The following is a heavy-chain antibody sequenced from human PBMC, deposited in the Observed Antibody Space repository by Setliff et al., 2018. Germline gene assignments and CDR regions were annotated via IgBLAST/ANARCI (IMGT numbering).Heavy chain of an antibody. J-gene: IGHJ4*02. CDR1: GGTFSSYA. D-gene: IGHD6-19*01. CDR3: ARSPPNRGSGSGWYGDF. V-gene: IGHV1-69*05. Sequence: SVKVSCKASGGTFSSYAISWVRQAPGQGLEWMGGIIPIFGTANYAQKFQGRVTITTDESTSTAYMELSSLRSDDTAVYYCARSPPNRGSGSGWYGDFWGQGTLVTVSS. CDR2: IIPIFGTA.